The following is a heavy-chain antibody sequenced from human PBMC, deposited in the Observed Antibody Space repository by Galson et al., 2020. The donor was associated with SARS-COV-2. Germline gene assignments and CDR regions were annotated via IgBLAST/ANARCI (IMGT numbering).Heavy chain of an antibody. D-gene: IGHD3-3*01. CDR1: GFTFSYYE. V-gene: IGHV3-48*03. J-gene: IGHJ4*02. CDR2: ISSSGSTI. Sequence: QAGGSLRLSCAASGFTFSYYEMNWVRQAPGKGLEWVSHISSSGSTIYYADSVKGRFTISRDNAKNSLYLQMNSLRAEDTAVYYCAREYGVSRTGGYWGQGTLVTVSS. CDR3: AREYGVSRTGGY.